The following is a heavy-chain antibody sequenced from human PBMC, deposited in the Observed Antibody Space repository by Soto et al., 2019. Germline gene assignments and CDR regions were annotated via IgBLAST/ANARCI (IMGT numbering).Heavy chain of an antibody. Sequence: PGGSLRLSCAASGFTFNTYTMNWVRQTPGKGLERISYISDSSKIIYYADSVKGRFTISRDNAKNTLYLQMNSLRTEDTAVYYCTTDRGPRIEQWLVRAPGFWKYGMDVWGQGTTVTVSS. CDR3: TTDRGPRIEQWLVRAPGFWKYGMDV. CDR2: ISDSSKII. J-gene: IGHJ6*02. D-gene: IGHD6-19*01. V-gene: IGHV3-48*01. CDR1: GFTFNTYT.